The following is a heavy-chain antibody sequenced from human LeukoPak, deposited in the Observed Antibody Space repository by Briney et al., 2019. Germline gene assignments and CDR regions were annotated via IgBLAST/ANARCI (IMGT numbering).Heavy chain of an antibody. V-gene: IGHV3-21*04. J-gene: IGHJ6*02. D-gene: IGHD3-16*01. CDR2: ISTSSSYI. Sequence: GGSLRLSCAASGFTFSSYWMNWVRQAPGKGLEWVSSISTSSSYIYYADSVKGRFTISRDNAKNSLYLQMSNLRAEDTAVYFCARGGGLDVWGQGATVTVSS. CDR3: ARGGGLDV. CDR1: GFTFSSYW.